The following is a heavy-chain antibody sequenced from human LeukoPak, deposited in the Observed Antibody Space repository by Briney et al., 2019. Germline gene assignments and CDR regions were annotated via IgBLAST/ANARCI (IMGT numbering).Heavy chain of an antibody. J-gene: IGHJ4*02. CDR2: ISSSSSYI. V-gene: IGHV3-21*01. CDR3: ARIVVVAATNQKFDY. D-gene: IGHD2-15*01. CDR1: GFTFSSYS. Sequence: GGSLRLSCAASGFTFSSYSMNWVRQAPGKGLEWVSSISSSSSYIYYADSVKGRFTISRDNAKNSLYLQMNSLRAEDTAVYYCARIVVVAATNQKFDYWGQGTLVTVSS.